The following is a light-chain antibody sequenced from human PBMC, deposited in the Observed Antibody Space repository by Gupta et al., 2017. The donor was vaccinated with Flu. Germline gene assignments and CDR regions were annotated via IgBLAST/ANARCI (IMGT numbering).Light chain of an antibody. Sequence: DIQLTQSPSSLSASVGDRVTITCQASEDIGKYVNWYPFKPGKAPKHLIYDASNLVTGVPSRFSGSGSLTDFSFTIGRLQPEEIATYYCRSAPWMFGQGTKVEIK. V-gene: IGKV1-33*01. CDR2: DAS. J-gene: IGKJ1*01. CDR1: EDIGKY. CDR3: RSAPWM.